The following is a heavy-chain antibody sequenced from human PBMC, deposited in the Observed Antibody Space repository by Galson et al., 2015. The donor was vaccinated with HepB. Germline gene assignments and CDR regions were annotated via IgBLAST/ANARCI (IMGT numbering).Heavy chain of an antibody. CDR1: GFTFRRYV. D-gene: IGHD1-26*01. J-gene: IGHJ3*01. Sequence: SLRLSCAASGFTFRRYVMIWVRQAPGKGLEWVSATSGSGDNTYYADSVKGRFTLSRDNSKNTLYLQMNSLRAEDTAVYYCAKSRSGSSFRYSFDVWGQGTMVTVSS. V-gene: IGHV3-23*01. CDR2: TSGSGDNT. CDR3: AKSRSGSSFRYSFDV.